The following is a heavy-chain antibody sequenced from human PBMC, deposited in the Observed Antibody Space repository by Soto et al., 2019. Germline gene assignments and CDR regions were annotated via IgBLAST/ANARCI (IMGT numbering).Heavy chain of an antibody. CDR1: GYTFTGYY. J-gene: IGHJ3*02. Sequence: ASVKVSCKASGYTFTGYYMHWVRQAPGQGLEWMGWINPNSGGTNYAQKFQGWVTMTRDTSISTAYMELSRLRSDDTAVYYCARPTERTGFNAFDIWGQGTMVTVS. V-gene: IGHV1-2*04. CDR2: INPNSGGT. CDR3: ARPTERTGFNAFDI. D-gene: IGHD1-1*01.